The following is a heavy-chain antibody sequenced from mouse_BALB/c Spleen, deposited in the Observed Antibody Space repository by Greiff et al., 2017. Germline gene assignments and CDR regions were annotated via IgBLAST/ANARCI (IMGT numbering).Heavy chain of an antibody. Sequence: EVQLVESGGGLVKLGGSLKLSCAASGFTFSSYYMSWVRQTPEKRLELVAAINSNGGSTYYPDTVKGRFTISRDNAKNTLYLQMSSLKSEDTALYYCARRPPYYGNYGYAMDYWGQGTSVTVSS. V-gene: IGHV5-6-2*01. CDR3: ARRPPYYGNYGYAMDY. D-gene: IGHD2-10*01. CDR2: INSNGGST. J-gene: IGHJ4*01. CDR1: GFTFSSYY.